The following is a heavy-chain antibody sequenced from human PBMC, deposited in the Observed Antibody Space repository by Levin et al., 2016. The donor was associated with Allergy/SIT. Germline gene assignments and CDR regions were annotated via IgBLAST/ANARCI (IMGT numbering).Heavy chain of an antibody. CDR2: TRNKANRYTT. CDR3: AGVSVASGGYSYFY. D-gene: IGHD5-18*01. V-gene: IGHV3-72*01. Sequence: VRQAPGKGLEWVGRTRNKANRYTTEYAASVKGRFTISRDDSKNSLFLQMNSLKTEDTAVYYCAGVSVASGGYSYFYWGQGTLVTVSS. J-gene: IGHJ4*02.